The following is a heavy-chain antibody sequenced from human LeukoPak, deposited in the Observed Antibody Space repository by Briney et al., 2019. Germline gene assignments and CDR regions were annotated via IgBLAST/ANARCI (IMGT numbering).Heavy chain of an antibody. CDR1: GFTFSNYW. V-gene: IGHV3-7*03. CDR2: IKQDGSEK. J-gene: IGHJ4*02. CDR3: ARDSSMLRGPLVIYYFDF. Sequence: PGGSLRLSCEVSGFTFSNYWMMWVRQAPGKGLEWVANIKQDGSEKYYVDSVKGRFTISRDNAKNSLYLQMNSLRVEDTAVYYCARDSSMLRGPLVIYYFDFWGQGTLVTVSS. D-gene: IGHD3-10*01.